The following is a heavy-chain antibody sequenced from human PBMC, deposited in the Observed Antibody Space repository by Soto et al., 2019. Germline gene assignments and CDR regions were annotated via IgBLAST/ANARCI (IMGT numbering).Heavy chain of an antibody. CDR3: AKDMSASTNYYYMDV. Sequence: GGSLRLSCAASGFTFDDYAMHWVRQAPGKGLEWVSGISWNSGSIGYADSVKGRFTVSRDNAKNSLYLQMNSLRAEDTALYYCAKDMSASTNYYYMDVWGKGTTVTVSS. CDR2: ISWNSGSI. V-gene: IGHV3-9*01. J-gene: IGHJ6*03. D-gene: IGHD2-2*01. CDR1: GFTFDDYA.